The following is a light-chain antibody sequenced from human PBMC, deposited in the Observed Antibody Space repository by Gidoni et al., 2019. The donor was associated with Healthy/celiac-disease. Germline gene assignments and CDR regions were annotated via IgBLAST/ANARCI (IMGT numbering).Light chain of an antibody. CDR1: QDISNY. J-gene: IGKJ2*01. CDR3: QQYDNLPSYT. Sequence: DIQITQSPSSLSASVGDRVTITFQASQDISNYLNWYQQKPGKAPKLLIYDASNLETGVPSRFSGSGSGTDFTFTISILQPEDIATYYCQQYDNLPSYTFXQXTKLEIK. V-gene: IGKV1-33*01. CDR2: DAS.